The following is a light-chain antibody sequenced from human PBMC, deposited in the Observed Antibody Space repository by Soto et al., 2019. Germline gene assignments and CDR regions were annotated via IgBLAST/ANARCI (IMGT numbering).Light chain of an antibody. J-gene: IGLJ3*02. V-gene: IGLV1-40*01. CDR3: QSYDSSLSGSRV. Sequence: QLVLTQPPSMSGAPGQRVSISCTGSNSNIGAGYDVNWYQQLPGTAPKLLIFANINRPSGVPDRFSGSKSGASAFLVITGLQAEDEADYYCQSYDSSLSGSRVFGGGTKLTVL. CDR2: ANI. CDR1: NSNIGAGYD.